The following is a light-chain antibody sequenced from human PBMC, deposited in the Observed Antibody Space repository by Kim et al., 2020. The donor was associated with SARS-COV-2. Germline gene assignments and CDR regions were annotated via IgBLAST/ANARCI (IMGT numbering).Light chain of an antibody. CDR1: SLRGYY. J-gene: IGLJ1*01. Sequence: SSELTQDPAVSVALGQTVRITCQGASLRGYYATWYQQKPGQAPIPLIFNENTRPSGIPGRFSGSSSGDTASLTITGAQAEDEADYYCYSRDNTDKQHIFGTGTKVTVL. CDR2: NEN. V-gene: IGLV3-19*01. CDR3: YSRDNTDKQHI.